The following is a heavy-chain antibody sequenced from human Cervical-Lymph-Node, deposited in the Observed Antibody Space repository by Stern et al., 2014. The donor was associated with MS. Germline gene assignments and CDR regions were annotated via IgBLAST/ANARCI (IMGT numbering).Heavy chain of an antibody. CDR1: EFTFIDSA. J-gene: IGHJ5*02. Sequence: QLVESGGGLVQPGGSLKLSCSASEFTFIDSAIHWVRQTSGKGLEWVGRIRTKANGYATAFAASVKGRFTISRDDSNNTAYLQMNSLKTEDTAVYYCARAVRELGTWGQGTLVTVSS. CDR2: IRTKANGYAT. V-gene: IGHV3-73*01. CDR3: ARAVRELGT. D-gene: IGHD1-7*01.